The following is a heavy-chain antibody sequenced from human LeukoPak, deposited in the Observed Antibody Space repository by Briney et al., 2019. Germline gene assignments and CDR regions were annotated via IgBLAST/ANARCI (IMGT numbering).Heavy chain of an antibody. D-gene: IGHD3-22*01. CDR1: GFTFSSYA. J-gene: IGHJ4*02. V-gene: IGHV3-30*04. Sequence: QPGRSLRLSCAASGFTFSSYAMHWVRQAPGKGLEWVAVISYDGSNKYYADSVKGRFTISRDNSKNTLYLQMSSLRAEDTAVYYCAKAPVDGGYYDSSGYLACYFDYWGQGTLVTVSS. CDR2: ISYDGSNK. CDR3: AKAPVDGGYYDSSGYLACYFDY.